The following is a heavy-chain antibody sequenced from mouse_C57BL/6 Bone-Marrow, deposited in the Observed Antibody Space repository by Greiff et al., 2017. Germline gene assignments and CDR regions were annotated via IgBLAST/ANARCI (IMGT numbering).Heavy chain of an antibody. CDR3: TGDGSSLDY. CDR2: IDPETGGT. CDR1: GYTFTDYE. V-gene: IGHV1-15*01. Sequence: QVQLQQSGAELVRPGASVTLSCKASGYTFTDYEMHWVKQTPVHGLEWIGAIDPETGGTAYNQKFKGKAILTADKSSSPAYMELRSLTSEDSTVYYCTGDGSSLDYGGQGTTLT. D-gene: IGHD1-1*01. J-gene: IGHJ2*01.